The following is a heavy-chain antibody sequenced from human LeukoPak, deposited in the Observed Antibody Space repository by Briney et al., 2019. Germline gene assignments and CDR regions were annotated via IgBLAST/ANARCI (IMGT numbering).Heavy chain of an antibody. Sequence: ASVKVSCKASRYTFTSYGISWVRQAPGQGLEWMGWISAYNGNTNYAQKLQGRVTMTTDTSTSTAYMELRSLRSDDTAVYYCARDTYCSSTSCYRRVDYWGQGTLVTVSS. D-gene: IGHD2-2*02. CDR1: RYTFTSYG. CDR3: ARDTYCSSTSCYRRVDY. J-gene: IGHJ4*02. V-gene: IGHV1-18*01. CDR2: ISAYNGNT.